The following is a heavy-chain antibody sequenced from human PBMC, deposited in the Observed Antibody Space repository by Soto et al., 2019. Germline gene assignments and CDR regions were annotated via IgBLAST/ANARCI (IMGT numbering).Heavy chain of an antibody. CDR3: ARSTWGMDV. CDR1: SGSIGTTNW. V-gene: IGHV4-4*02. Sequence: QVQLQESGPGLVKPSGTLSLTCAVSSGSIGTTNWWSWVRQTPGKGLEWIGEIFHSGNTYYNPSLASRVTISVDTSKNQFSLNLRSVTAADTAVYYCARSTWGMDVWGQGTTVTVSS. CDR2: IFHSGNT. D-gene: IGHD2-2*01. J-gene: IGHJ6*02.